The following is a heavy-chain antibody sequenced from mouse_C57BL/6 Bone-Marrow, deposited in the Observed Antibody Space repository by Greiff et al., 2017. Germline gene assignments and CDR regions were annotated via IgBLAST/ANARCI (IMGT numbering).Heavy chain of an antibody. J-gene: IGHJ3*01. Sequence: DVMLVESGGGLVKPGGSLKLSCAASGFTFSSYAMSWVRQTPEKRLEWVATISDGGSYTYYPDNVKGRFTISRDNAKNNLYLQMSHLKSEDTAMYYCARDEGYYGSSPFAYWGQGTLVTVSA. CDR3: ARDEGYYGSSPFAY. D-gene: IGHD1-1*01. V-gene: IGHV5-4*01. CDR1: GFTFSSYA. CDR2: ISDGGSYT.